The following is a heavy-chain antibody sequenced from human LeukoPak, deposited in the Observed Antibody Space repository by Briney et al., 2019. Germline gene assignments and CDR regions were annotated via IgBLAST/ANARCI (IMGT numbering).Heavy chain of an antibody. J-gene: IGHJ4*02. CDR1: GFTFSSFA. CDR3: AKDTMFYDILTGYPHFDY. CDR2: ISGSGDNT. V-gene: IGHV3-23*01. Sequence: PGGSLRLSCAASGFTFSSFAMSWVRQAPGKGLEWVSAISGSGDNTHYADSVKGRFTISRDNSKNTLYLQVNTLRAEDTAVYYCAKDTMFYDILTGYPHFDYWGQGTLVTVSS. D-gene: IGHD3-9*01.